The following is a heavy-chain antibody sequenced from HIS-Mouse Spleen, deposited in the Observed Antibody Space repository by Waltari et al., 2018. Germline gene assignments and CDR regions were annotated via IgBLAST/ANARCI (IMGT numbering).Heavy chain of an antibody. CDR2: IIPSFGTA. CDR3: ARAIAAAASFDY. CDR1: CGSISSYA. D-gene: IGHD6-13*01. V-gene: IGHV1-69*01. J-gene: IGHJ4*02. Sequence: QVQLGPSGAEVKKPGSSVKVSCMASCGSISSYAILSGRQAPGQGLEWMGGIIPSFGTANYAQKFQGRVTITADESTSTAYMELSSLRSEDTAVYYCARAIAAAASFDYWGQGTLVTVSS.